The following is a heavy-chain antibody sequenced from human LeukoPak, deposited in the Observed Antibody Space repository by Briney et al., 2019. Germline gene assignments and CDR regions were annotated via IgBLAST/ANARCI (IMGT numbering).Heavy chain of an antibody. CDR3: AKNTQYSGYYDC. V-gene: IGHV3-23*01. D-gene: IGHD6-6*01. J-gene: IGHJ4*02. Sequence: GGSLRLSCAASGFTFSSYWMHWVRQAPGKGPEWVSFISDSGGITYYADSVKGRFTISRDNSKNTLYLQMNSLRAEDTAVYYCAKNTQYSGYYDCWGQGTLVAVSS. CDR2: ISDSGGIT. CDR1: GFTFSSYW.